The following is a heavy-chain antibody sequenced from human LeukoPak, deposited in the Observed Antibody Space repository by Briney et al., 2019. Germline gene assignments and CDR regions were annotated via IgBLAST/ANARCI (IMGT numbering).Heavy chain of an antibody. CDR1: GGSISSYY. J-gene: IGHJ3*02. D-gene: IGHD3-22*01. Sequence: PSETLSLTCTVSGGSISSYYWSWIRQPPGKGLEWIGYIYYSGSTNYNPSLKSRVTISVDTSKNQFSLKLSSVTAADTAVYYCARHLHYYDSSGYYDAFDIWGQGTMVTVSS. CDR3: ARHLHYYDSSGYYDAFDI. CDR2: IYYSGST. V-gene: IGHV4-59*08.